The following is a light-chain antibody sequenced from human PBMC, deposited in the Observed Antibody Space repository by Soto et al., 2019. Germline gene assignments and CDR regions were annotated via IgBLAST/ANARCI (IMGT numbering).Light chain of an antibody. CDR2: DVA. CDR1: SSDVGGPNF. J-gene: IGLJ1*01. CDR3: VSYTPSTTYV. Sequence: QSALTQPASVSDSPGQSITISCTGTSSDVGGPNFVSWYQQHPGKPPKLIIYDVANRPSGVSNRFSGSKSGSTASLVISRLQTEDEADYYCVSYTPSTTYVFGTGTKLTVL. V-gene: IGLV2-14*03.